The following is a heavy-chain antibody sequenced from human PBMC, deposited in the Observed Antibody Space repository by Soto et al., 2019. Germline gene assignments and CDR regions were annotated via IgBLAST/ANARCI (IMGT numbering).Heavy chain of an antibody. V-gene: IGHV1-2*02. Sequence: SVEVSCKASAYTFTGYYVHWVREAPGQGLEWMGWINPETGGTSYAQKFQGRVTLSRDTSINTAYLEVSRLRFDDAAVYFCARERYQVISDGMDVWGQGTKVTVYS. J-gene: IGHJ6*02. CDR2: INPETGGT. D-gene: IGHD2-2*01. CDR3: ARERYQVISDGMDV. CDR1: AYTFTGYY.